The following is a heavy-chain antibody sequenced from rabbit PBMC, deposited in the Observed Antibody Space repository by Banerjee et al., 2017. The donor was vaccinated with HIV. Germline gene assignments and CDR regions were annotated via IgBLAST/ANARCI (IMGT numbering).Heavy chain of an antibody. Sequence: QEQLMESRGDLVKPGASLTLTCTASGFTISSYGVNWVRQAPGKGLEWIGNIYTANGKTYYASWAKGRFTISKASSTTVTLQMTSLTAADTATYFCARSAAGTGGYDLWGPGTLVTVS. J-gene: IGHJ4*01. V-gene: IGHV1S39*01. CDR3: ARSAAGTGGYDL. CDR2: IYTANGKT. D-gene: IGHD3-1*01. CDR1: GFTISSYG.